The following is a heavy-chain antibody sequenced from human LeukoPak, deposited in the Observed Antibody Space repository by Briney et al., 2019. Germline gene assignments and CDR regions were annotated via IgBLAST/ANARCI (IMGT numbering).Heavy chain of an antibody. CDR2: ISSSSSYI. CDR1: GFTFISYT. D-gene: IGHD3-16*01. J-gene: IGHJ6*02. CDR3: ARGGGLDV. V-gene: IGHV3-21*04. Sequence: GGSLRLSCAASGFTFISYTMNWVRQAPGKGLEWVSSISSSSSYIHYADSVKGRFTISRDNAKNSLYLQMNSLRAEDTAVYFCARGGGLDVWGQGATVTVSS.